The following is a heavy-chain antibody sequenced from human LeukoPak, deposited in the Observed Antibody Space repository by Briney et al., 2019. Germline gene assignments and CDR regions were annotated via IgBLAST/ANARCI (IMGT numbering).Heavy chain of an antibody. J-gene: IGHJ1*01. CDR1: GFTFSSYG. V-gene: IGHV3-33*01. Sequence: GGSLRLSCAASGFTFSSYGMHWVRQAPGKGLEWVAVIWYDGSNKYYTDSVKGRFTISRDNSKNTLYLQMNSLRAEDTAVYYCARAVRPPKEYGSGSKGGSGLHFQHWGQGTLVTVSS. CDR3: ARAVRPPKEYGSGSKGGSGLHFQH. CDR2: IWYDGSNK. D-gene: IGHD3-10*01.